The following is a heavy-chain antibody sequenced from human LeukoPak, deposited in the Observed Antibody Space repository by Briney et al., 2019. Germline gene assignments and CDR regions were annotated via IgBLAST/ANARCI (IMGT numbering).Heavy chain of an antibody. Sequence: PSETLSLTCAVSGGSISSSNWWSWVRQPPGKGLEWIGEIYHSGSTNYNPSLKSRVTISVDKSKNQFSLKLSSVTAADTAVYYGAREGLRWQQEDAFDIWGQGTMVTVSS. J-gene: IGHJ3*02. CDR1: GGSISSSNW. CDR3: AREGLRWQQEDAFDI. D-gene: IGHD4-23*01. CDR2: IYHSGST. V-gene: IGHV4-4*02.